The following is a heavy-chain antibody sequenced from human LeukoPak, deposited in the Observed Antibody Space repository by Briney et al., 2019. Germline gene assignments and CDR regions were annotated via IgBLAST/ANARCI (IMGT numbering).Heavy chain of an antibody. CDR2: IYPGDSDT. CDR1: GYSFTSYW. J-gene: IGHJ5*02. V-gene: IGHV5-51*01. D-gene: IGHD1-26*01. Sequence: GESLKISCKGSGYSFTSYWIGWVRQMPGKGLEWMGIIYPGDSDTRYSPSFQGQVTISADKSISTAYLQWSSLKGADTAIFYCGRLVGATRYNWFDPWGQGTLVTVSS. CDR3: GRLVGATRYNWFDP.